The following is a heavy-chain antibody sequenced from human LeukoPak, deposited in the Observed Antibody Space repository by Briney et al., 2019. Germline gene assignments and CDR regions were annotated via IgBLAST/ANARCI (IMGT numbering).Heavy chain of an antibody. CDR1: GGSISSYY. V-gene: IGHV4-59*01. J-gene: IGHJ5*02. CDR3: AREICSSTSCAGNWFDP. CDR2: IYYSGST. Sequence: SETLSLTCTVSGGSISSYYWSWIRQPPGKGLEWIGYIYYSGSTNYNPPLKSRVTISVDTSKNQFSLKLSSVTAADTAVYYCAREICSSTSCAGNWFDPWGQGTLVTVSS. D-gene: IGHD2-2*01.